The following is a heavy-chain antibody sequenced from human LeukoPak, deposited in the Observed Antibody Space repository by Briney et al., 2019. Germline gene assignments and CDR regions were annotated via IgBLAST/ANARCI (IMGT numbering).Heavy chain of an antibody. CDR1: GGTFSSYA. D-gene: IGHD3-3*01. J-gene: IGHJ6*04. V-gene: IGHV1-18*01. CDR3: ARDLATIFGVVTLVDV. Sequence: ASVKVSCKASGGTFSSYAISWVRQAPGQGLEWMGWISAYNGNTNYAQKLQGRVTMTTDTSTSTAYMELRSLRSDDTAVYYCARDLATIFGVVTLVDVWGKGTTVTVSS. CDR2: ISAYNGNT.